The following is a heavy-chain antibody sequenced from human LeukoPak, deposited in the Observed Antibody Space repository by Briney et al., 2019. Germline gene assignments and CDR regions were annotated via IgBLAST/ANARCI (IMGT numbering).Heavy chain of an antibody. CDR2: INESGGT. CDR1: GGSFRAYY. CDR3: VSSRRYSDVWRWFFGY. Sequence: SXXLSLTCVVYGGSFRAYYWSWVRQPPGKGLEGVGEINESGGTNYNPSLKSRLTMSVDTSKNQFSLRLRSVTAADTAVYYCVSSRRYSDVWRWFFGYWGQGTLVTVSS. V-gene: IGHV4-34*01. J-gene: IGHJ4*02. D-gene: IGHD3-3*01.